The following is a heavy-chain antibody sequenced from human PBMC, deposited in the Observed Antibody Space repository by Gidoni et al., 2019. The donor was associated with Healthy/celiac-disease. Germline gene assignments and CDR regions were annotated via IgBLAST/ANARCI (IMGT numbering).Heavy chain of an antibody. Sequence: EVQLVESGGGLVQPGGSLRLSCAAPGFPFSSYSMNWVRQAPGKGLEWVSYISSSSSTIYYADSVKGRFTISRDNAKNSLYLQMNSLRAEDTAVYYCATPSIAAAGGGFDYWGQGTLVTVSS. CDR3: ATPSIAAAGGGFDY. V-gene: IGHV3-48*01. CDR1: GFPFSSYS. D-gene: IGHD6-13*01. CDR2: ISSSSSTI. J-gene: IGHJ4*02.